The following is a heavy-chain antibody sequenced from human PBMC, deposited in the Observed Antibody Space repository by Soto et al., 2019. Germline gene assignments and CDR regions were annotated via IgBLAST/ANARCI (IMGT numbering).Heavy chain of an antibody. J-gene: IGHJ3*01. CDR3: ARDWGACTPGECYSHGFDL. D-gene: IGHD2-21*01. CDR1: GFTLDTYG. Sequence: QEQLVESGGGMVQPGGSLRLSCAVSGFTLDTYGMHWVRQAAGQGLEWVAVSWHDGRHLDYADSVRGRFTAFRDDSKTTLFLEMNALRGDDTAVYYCARDWGACTPGECYSHGFDLWGQGTLVTVSS. CDR2: SWHDGRHL. V-gene: IGHV3-33*01.